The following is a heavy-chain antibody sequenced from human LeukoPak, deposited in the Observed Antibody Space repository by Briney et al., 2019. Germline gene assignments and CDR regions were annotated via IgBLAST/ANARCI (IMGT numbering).Heavy chain of an antibody. CDR1: GFTFSIYA. V-gene: IGHV3-23*01. CDR3: AKDPFNYDYSNWFDP. J-gene: IGHJ5*02. D-gene: IGHD3-3*01. Sequence: PGGSLRLSCAASGFTFSIYAMSWVRQAPGKGLEWVSAISGSGDATYYADSVKGRFTISRDNSRNTLYLQMNSLRAEDTALYYCAKDPFNYDYSNWFDPWGQGTLVTVSS. CDR2: ISGSGDAT.